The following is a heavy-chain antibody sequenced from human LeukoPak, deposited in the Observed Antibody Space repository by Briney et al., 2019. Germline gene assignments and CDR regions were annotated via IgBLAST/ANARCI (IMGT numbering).Heavy chain of an antibody. Sequence: SETLSLTCAVYGGSFSGYYWSWIRQPPGKGLEWIGEINHSGSTNYNPSLKSRVTISVDTSKNQLSLKLSSVTAADTAVYYCARGIYGGNSFLDYWGQGTLVTVSS. D-gene: IGHD4-23*01. J-gene: IGHJ4*02. V-gene: IGHV4-34*01. CDR3: ARGIYGGNSFLDY. CDR1: GGSFSGYY. CDR2: INHSGST.